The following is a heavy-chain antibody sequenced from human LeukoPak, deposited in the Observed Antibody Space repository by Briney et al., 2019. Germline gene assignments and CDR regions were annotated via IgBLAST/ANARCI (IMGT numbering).Heavy chain of an antibody. D-gene: IGHD6-13*01. CDR3: ARKEGGQLVNTRRWFDP. V-gene: IGHV4-34*01. CDR1: GGSFSDYY. Sequence: SETLSLTCGVHGGSFSDYYWSWIRQSPGKGLEWIGEINHSGTTHYNPSLKSRVTISVDTSKNQFSLKLRSVTAADTAVYYCARKEGGQLVNTRRWFDPWGQGTLVTVSS. CDR2: INHSGTT. J-gene: IGHJ5*02.